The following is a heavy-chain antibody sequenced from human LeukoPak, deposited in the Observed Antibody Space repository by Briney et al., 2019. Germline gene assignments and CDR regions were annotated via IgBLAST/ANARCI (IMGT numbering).Heavy chain of an antibody. J-gene: IGHJ4*02. CDR3: ARDQEDIVVVPAAIDY. CDR1: GYTFTGYY. D-gene: IGHD2-2*02. Sequence: ASVKVSCKASGYTFTGYYMHWVRQAPGQGLEWMGWINPNSGGTNYAQKFQGRVTMTRGTSISTAYMELSRLRSDDTAVYYCARDQEDIVVVPAAIDYWGQGTLVTVSS. V-gene: IGHV1-2*02. CDR2: INPNSGGT.